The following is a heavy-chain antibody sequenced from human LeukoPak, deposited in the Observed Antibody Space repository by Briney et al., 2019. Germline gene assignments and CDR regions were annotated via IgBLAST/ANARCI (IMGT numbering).Heavy chain of an antibody. J-gene: IGHJ4*02. D-gene: IGHD1-26*01. CDR3: ARPRGDYSESYFDY. CDR2: IYSGGST. Sequence: GGSLRLSCAASGFIVSSNYMSWVRQAPGKGLEWVSVIYSGGSTYYADSLKGRFTISRDNSKNTLYLQMNSLRAEDTAVYYCARPRGDYSESYFDYWGQGTLVTVSS. V-gene: IGHV3-66*04. CDR1: GFIVSSNY.